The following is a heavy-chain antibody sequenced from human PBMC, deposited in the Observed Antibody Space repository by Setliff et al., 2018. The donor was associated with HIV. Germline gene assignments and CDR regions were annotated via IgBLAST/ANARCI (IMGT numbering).Heavy chain of an antibody. Sequence: APVKVSCKASGYTFSDYDVAWVRQAPGQGLEWMGWISGYSGHTSYAQKIQGRVTMTTDTSTSTAYMELRSLRSDDTAVYFCAREHSTTWPYFDFWGQGTLVTVSS. CDR2: ISGYSGHT. V-gene: IGHV1-18*01. J-gene: IGHJ4*02. CDR1: GYTFSDYD. CDR3: AREHSTTWPYFDF. D-gene: IGHD6-13*01.